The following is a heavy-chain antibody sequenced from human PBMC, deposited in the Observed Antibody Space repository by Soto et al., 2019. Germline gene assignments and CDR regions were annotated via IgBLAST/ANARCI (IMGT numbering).Heavy chain of an antibody. J-gene: IGHJ3*02. CDR2: ISAYNGNT. V-gene: IGHV1-18*04. D-gene: IGHD3-10*01. CDR1: GYTFTSYV. Sequence: ASVKVSCKASGYTFTSYVISWVRQAPGQGLEWMGWISAYNGNTNYAQKLQGRVTITADESTSTAYMELSSLRSEDTAVYYCACPSGSWSYSDAFDIWGQGTMVNVSS. CDR3: ACPSGSWSYSDAFDI.